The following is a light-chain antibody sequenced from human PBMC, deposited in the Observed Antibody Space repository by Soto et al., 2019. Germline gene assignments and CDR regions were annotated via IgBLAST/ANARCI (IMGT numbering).Light chain of an antibody. CDR1: QSVSSN. V-gene: IGKV3-15*01. Sequence: DIVMTQSPSTLSMSPGERAPLSCRASQSVSSNLAWYQQKPGQAPRLLIYGASTRATGIPARFSGSGSGTEFTLTISSLQSEDFAVYYCQQYNNWPPWTFGQGTKVDIK. J-gene: IGKJ1*01. CDR3: QQYNNWPPWT. CDR2: GAS.